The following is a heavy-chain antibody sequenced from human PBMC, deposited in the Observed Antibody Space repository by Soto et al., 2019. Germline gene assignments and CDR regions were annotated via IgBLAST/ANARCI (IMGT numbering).Heavy chain of an antibody. V-gene: IGHV1-2*04. CDR3: ARGGYYYGSGYYYGMDV. Sequence: GASVKVSCKASGYTFTGYYMHWVRQAPGQRLEWKGWINPNSGGTNYAQKFQGWVTMTRDTSISTAYMELSRLRSDDTAVYYCARGGYYYGSGYYYGMDVWGQGTTVTVSS. J-gene: IGHJ6*02. CDR1: GYTFTGYY. CDR2: INPNSGGT. D-gene: IGHD3-10*01.